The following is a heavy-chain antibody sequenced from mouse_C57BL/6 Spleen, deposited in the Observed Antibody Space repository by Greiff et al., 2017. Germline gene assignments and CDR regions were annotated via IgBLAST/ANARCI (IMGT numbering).Heavy chain of an antibody. D-gene: IGHD2-2*01. Sequence: EVQLQESGGGLVQPKGSLKLSCAASGFSFNTYAMNWVRQAPGKGLEWVARIRSKSNNYATYYADSVKDRFTISRDDSESMLYLQMNNLKTEDTAMYYCVRHEGLPWYFDVWGTGTTVTVSS. CDR2: IRSKSNNYAT. J-gene: IGHJ1*03. CDR1: GFSFNTYA. V-gene: IGHV10-1*01. CDR3: VRHEGLPWYFDV.